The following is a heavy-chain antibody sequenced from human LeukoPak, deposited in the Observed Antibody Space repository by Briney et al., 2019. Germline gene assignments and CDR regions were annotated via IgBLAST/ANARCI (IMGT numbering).Heavy chain of an antibody. Sequence: SETLSLTCAVYGGSFSGYYWSWIRQPPGKGLEWIGEINHSGSTNYNPSLKSRVTISVDTSKNQFSLKLSSVTAADTAVYYCARSELYYFDYWGQGTLVTVSS. CDR1: GGSFSGYY. V-gene: IGHV4-34*01. D-gene: IGHD1-14*01. J-gene: IGHJ4*02. CDR2: INHSGST. CDR3: ARSELYYFDY.